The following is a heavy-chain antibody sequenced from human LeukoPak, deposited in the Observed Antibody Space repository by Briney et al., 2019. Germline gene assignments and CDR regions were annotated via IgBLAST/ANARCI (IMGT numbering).Heavy chain of an antibody. CDR1: GFTFDDYA. J-gene: IGHJ4*02. V-gene: IGHV3-9*01. Sequence: GGSLRLSCAASGFTFDDYAMHWVRQAPGKGLEWVSGISWNSGSIGYADSVKGRFTISRDNAKNSLYLQMNSLRPEDTALYHCAKEVDCPSDCLFFHSWGQGTLVTVSS. CDR3: AKEVDCPSDCLFFHS. D-gene: IGHD2-21*02. CDR2: ISWNSGSI.